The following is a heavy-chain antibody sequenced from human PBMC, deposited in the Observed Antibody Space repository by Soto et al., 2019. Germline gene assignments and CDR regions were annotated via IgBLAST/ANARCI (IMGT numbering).Heavy chain of an antibody. J-gene: IGHJ6*02. CDR3: ARGNYYDSSGYYYSSPYYYYGMDV. CDR1: GGTFSSYA. D-gene: IGHD3-22*01. V-gene: IGHV1-69*01. CDR2: IIPIFGTA. Sequence: QVQLVQSGAEVKKPGSSVKVSCKASGGTFSSYAISWVRQAPGQGLEWMGGIIPIFGTANYAQKFQGRVTITADESTSTAYMELSSLRSEDTAVYYCARGNYYDSSGYYYSSPYYYYGMDVWGQGTTVTVSS.